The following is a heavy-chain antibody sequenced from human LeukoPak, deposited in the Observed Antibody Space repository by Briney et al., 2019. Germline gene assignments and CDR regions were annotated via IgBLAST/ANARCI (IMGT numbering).Heavy chain of an antibody. V-gene: IGHV4-34*01. D-gene: IGHD6-13*01. CDR1: GGSFSGYY. Sequence: SETLSLTCAVYGGSFSGYYWSWIRQPPGKGLEWIGEINHSGSTNYNPSLKSRATISVNTSKNQFSLKLSSVTAADTAVYYCARGKYSSSWPPHYMDVWGKGTTVTVSS. J-gene: IGHJ6*03. CDR2: INHSGST. CDR3: ARGKYSSSWPPHYMDV.